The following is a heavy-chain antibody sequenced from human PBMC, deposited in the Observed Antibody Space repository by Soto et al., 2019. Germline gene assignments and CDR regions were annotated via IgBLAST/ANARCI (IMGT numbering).Heavy chain of an antibody. CDR3: ARPYGDYVKGRYYYYMDV. D-gene: IGHD4-17*01. CDR1: GGSFSGYY. J-gene: IGHJ6*03. Sequence: SETLSLTCAVYGGSFSGYYWSWIRQPPGKGLEWIGEINHSGSTNYNPSLKSRVTISVDTSKNQFSLKLSSVTAADTAVYYCARPYGDYVKGRYYYYMDVWGKGTTVTVSS. CDR2: INHSGST. V-gene: IGHV4-34*01.